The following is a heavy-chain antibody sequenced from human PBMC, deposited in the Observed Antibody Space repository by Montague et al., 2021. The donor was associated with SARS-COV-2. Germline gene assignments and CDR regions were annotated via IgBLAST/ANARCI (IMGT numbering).Heavy chain of an antibody. CDR2: ISNSGGTT. CDR1: GFTFSSYA. CDR3: AKSGDVIDPYYYDGMDV. D-gene: IGHD2-21*01. V-gene: IGHV3-23*01. J-gene: IGHJ6*02. Sequence: SLRLSCAASGFTFSSYALTWVRQAPGKGLEWVSYISNSGGTTYYADSVKGRFTIARDNYKNTLYLQMNSLRGEDTAMYYCAKSGDVIDPYYYDGMDVWGQGTTVTVSS.